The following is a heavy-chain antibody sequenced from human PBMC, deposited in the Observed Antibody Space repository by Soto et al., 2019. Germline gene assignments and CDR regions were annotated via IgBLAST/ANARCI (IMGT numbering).Heavy chain of an antibody. CDR3: AREVDSSGYSYYFDY. J-gene: IGHJ4*02. CDR2: IIPILGIA. Sequence: QVQLVQSGAEVKKPGSSVKVSCKASGGTFSSYTISWLRQAPGQGLEWMGRIIPILGIANYAQKFQGRVTITADKSTSTAYMELSSLRSEDTAVYYCAREVDSSGYSYYFDYWGQGTLVTVSS. V-gene: IGHV1-69*08. CDR1: GGTFSSYT. D-gene: IGHD3-22*01.